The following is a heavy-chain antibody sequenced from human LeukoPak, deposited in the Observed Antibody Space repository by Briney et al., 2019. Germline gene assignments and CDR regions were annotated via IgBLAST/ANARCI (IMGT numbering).Heavy chain of an antibody. CDR2: ISYDGSNK. J-gene: IGHJ4*02. V-gene: IGHV3-30-3*01. CDR1: GFTFSSYA. Sequence: SGRSLRLSCAASGFTFSSYAMHWVRQAPGKGLEWVAVISYDGSNKYYADSVKGRFTISRDNSKNTLYLQMNSLRAEDTAVYYCARDRGVIAIRAPGDWGQGTLVTVSS. CDR3: ARDRGVIAIRAPGD. D-gene: IGHD2-21*01.